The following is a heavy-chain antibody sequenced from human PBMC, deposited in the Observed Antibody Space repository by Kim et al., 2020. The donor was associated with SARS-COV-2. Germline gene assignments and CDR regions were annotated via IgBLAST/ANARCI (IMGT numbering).Heavy chain of an antibody. CDR2: ISYDGSNK. D-gene: IGHD2-21*02. Sequence: GGSLRLSCAASGFTFSSYGMHWVRQAPGKGLEWVAVISYDGSNKYYADSVKGRFTISRDNSKNTLYLQMNSLRAEDTAVYYCAKERSGIVVVTATFDYWGQGTLATVSS. J-gene: IGHJ4*02. CDR1: GFTFSSYG. V-gene: IGHV3-30*18. CDR3: AKERSGIVVVTATFDY.